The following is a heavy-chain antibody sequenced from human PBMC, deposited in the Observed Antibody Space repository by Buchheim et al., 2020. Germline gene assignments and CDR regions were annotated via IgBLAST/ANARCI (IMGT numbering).Heavy chain of an antibody. CDR1: GFTFSSYA. CDR3: AEEGSTVVTPIVDY. V-gene: IGHV3-23*01. Sequence: EVQLLESGGGLIQPGGSLRLSCAASGFTFSSYAMSWVRQAPGKGLEWVSAIRGSGSATYYADSEKGRFTISRDNSKNTLYLHMNSLRDEDTAVYYCAEEGSTVVTPIVDYWGQGTL. CDR2: IRGSGSAT. D-gene: IGHD4-23*01. J-gene: IGHJ4*02.